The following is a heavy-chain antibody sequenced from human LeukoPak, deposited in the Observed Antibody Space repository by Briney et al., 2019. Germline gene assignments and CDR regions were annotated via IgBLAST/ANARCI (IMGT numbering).Heavy chain of an antibody. Sequence: PSETLSLTCTVSGGSISSYYWSRIRQPAGKGLEWIGRIYTSGSTNYNPSLKSRVTMSVDTSKNQFSLKLSSVTAADTAVYYCARGRNYYDSSGYWYAFDIWGQGTMVTVSS. CDR2: IYTSGST. J-gene: IGHJ3*02. D-gene: IGHD3-22*01. V-gene: IGHV4-4*07. CDR3: ARGRNYYDSSGYWYAFDI. CDR1: GGSISSYY.